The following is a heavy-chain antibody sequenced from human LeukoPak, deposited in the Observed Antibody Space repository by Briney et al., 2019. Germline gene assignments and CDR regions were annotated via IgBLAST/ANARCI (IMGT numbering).Heavy chain of an antibody. Sequence: GGPLRLSCAASGFTFSDYYMSWIRQAPGKGLEWVSYISSSGSTIYYADSVKGRFTISRDNAKNSLYLQMNSLRAEDTAVYYCARDLHGGNSEALDYWGQGTLVTVSS. J-gene: IGHJ4*02. CDR2: ISSSGSTI. CDR3: ARDLHGGNSEALDY. CDR1: GFTFSDYY. D-gene: IGHD4-23*01. V-gene: IGHV3-11*04.